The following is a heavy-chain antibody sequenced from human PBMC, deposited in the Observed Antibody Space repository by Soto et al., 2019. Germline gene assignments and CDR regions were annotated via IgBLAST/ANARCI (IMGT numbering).Heavy chain of an antibody. CDR1: GFTFSSYA. CDR2: ISGSGGST. D-gene: IGHD2-2*02. V-gene: IGHV3-23*01. J-gene: IGHJ4*02. Sequence: PGGSLRLSCAASGFTFSSYAMRWVRQAPGKGLEWVAVISGSGGSTYYADSVKGRFTISRDNSKNTLYLQMNSLRAVDTAVYYCAQICSRTSCYTDYWGPGLLVTVSS. CDR3: AQICSRTSCYTDY.